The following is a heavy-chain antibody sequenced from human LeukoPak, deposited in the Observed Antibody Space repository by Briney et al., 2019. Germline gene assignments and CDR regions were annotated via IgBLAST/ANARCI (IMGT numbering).Heavy chain of an antibody. CDR3: ARGQYQVLSYYYMDV. CDR1: GFTLSSYS. V-gene: IGHV3-21*01. Sequence: GGSLRLSCAASGFTLSSYSMNWVRQAPGKGLEWVSSISSSSSYIYYADSVKGRFTISRDNAKNSLYLQMNSLRDEDTAVYYCARGQYQVLSYYYMDVWGKGTTVTVSS. CDR2: ISSSSSYI. D-gene: IGHD2-2*01. J-gene: IGHJ6*03.